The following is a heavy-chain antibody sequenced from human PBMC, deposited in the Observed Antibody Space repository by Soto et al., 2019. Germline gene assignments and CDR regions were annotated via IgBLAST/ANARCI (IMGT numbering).Heavy chain of an antibody. J-gene: IGHJ6*02. V-gene: IGHV1-2*04. D-gene: IGHD3-10*01. CDR2: INPNSGGT. CDR3: ARSVGRDYYGSGSYYCCGMDV. CDR1: GYTFTGYY. Sequence: ASVKVSCKASGYTFTGYYMHWVRQAPGQGLEWMGWINPNSGGTNYAQKFQGWVTMTRDTSISTAYMELSRLRSDDTAVYYCARSVGRDYYGSGSYYCCGMDVWGQGTKVTVSS.